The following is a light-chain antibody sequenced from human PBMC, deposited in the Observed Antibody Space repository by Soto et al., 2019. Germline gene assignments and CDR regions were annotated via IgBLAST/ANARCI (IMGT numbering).Light chain of an antibody. V-gene: IGKV3-20*01. CDR2: GAS. CDR1: QSVRSSN. Sequence: EIVLTQSAGTLSLSPGERATLSCRASQSVRSSNLAWYQQKPGQAPRLLIYGASSRATGIPDRFSGSGSGTDFTLTISRLEPADFAVYYCQQYGSSPSTFGQGTKVEIK. J-gene: IGKJ1*01. CDR3: QQYGSSPST.